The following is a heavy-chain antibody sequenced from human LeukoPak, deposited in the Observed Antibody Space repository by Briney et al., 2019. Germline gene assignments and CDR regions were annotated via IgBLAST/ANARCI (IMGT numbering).Heavy chain of an antibody. CDR2: IYPGDSDT. Sequence: GESLKISRKGSGYTFTSYWIGWVRQMPGKGLEWMGIIYPGDSDTRYSPSFQGQVTISADKSISTAYLQWSSLKASDTAMYYCARGGVVPAAMSAYWGQGTLVTVSS. CDR1: GYTFTSYW. V-gene: IGHV5-51*01. D-gene: IGHD2-2*01. CDR3: ARGGVVPAAMSAY. J-gene: IGHJ4*02.